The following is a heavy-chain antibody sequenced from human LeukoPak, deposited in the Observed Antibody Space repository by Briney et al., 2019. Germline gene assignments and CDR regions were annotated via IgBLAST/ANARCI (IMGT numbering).Heavy chain of an antibody. CDR3: ARDRPLFSSSDYYGMDV. V-gene: IGHV1-2*02. J-gene: IGHJ6*02. Sequence: ASVKVSCKASGYSFTVYYFHWVRQAPGQGLDWMGWINPNSGDTNYAQKFQGRVTMTRDTSISTAYMELSRLGADDTAVYYCARDRPLFSSSDYYGMDVWGQGTTVTVSS. D-gene: IGHD6-13*01. CDR1: GYSFTVYY. CDR2: INPNSGDT.